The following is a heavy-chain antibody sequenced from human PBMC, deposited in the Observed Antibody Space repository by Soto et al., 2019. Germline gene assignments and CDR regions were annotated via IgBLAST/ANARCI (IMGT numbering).Heavy chain of an antibody. CDR3: ARDTHSAGGWFDT. J-gene: IGHJ5*02. D-gene: IGHD2-15*01. CDR2: ITPLFGIP. CDR1: GGTSRSLS. Sequence: QVQLVQSGAEVKKPGSSVKVSCKASGGTSRSLSITWVRQAPGQGLEWMGGITPLFGIPNYPQKFQGRLTITADKSTGTASLELSSLRSADTAVYYCARDTHSAGGWFDTWGRGTLVTVSS. V-gene: IGHV1-69*17.